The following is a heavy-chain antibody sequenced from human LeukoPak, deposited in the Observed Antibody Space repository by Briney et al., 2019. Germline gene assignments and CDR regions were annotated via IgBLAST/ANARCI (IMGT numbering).Heavy chain of an antibody. Sequence: ASVKVSCKASGYIFTDYAIHWLRQAPGQRPEWMGWKNGGNGNTKYSQKAQGRITLIRDTSAATAYMELSSLRHDDMAVYYCARGRGTSGSNRDFYYYYYMDVWGKGTTVTVSS. J-gene: IGHJ6*03. V-gene: IGHV1-3*01. CDR2: KNGGNGNT. D-gene: IGHD2-15*01. CDR3: ARGRGTSGSNRDFYYYYYMDV. CDR1: GYIFTDYA.